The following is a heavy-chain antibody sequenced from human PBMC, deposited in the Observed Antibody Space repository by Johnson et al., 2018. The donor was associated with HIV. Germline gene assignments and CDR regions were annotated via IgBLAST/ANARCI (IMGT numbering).Heavy chain of an antibody. CDR2: IFSVGNT. J-gene: IGHJ3*01. D-gene: IGHD5-18*01. Sequence: MQLVESGGGLVQSGESQRLSCAASGITVNTNYMSWVRRAPGKGLEWVSVIFSVGNTYYADSVKGRFTISRDNSRNMLYLQMNSLRPEDTAVYYCARDGRDLVTRGGFDVWGPGTVVTVSS. CDR1: GITVNTNY. V-gene: IGHV3-66*02. CDR3: ARDGRDLVTRGGFDV.